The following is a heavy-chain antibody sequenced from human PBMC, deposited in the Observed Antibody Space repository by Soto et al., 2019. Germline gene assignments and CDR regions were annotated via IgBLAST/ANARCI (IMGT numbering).Heavy chain of an antibody. Sequence: QVQLVQSGAEVKKPGASVKVSCKASGYTFASYAISWMRQAPGQGLEWMGWISADNGNTNYAQKLRVRVTMTTDTSTRTANMELRSLRSDDTAVDYCARDPPPPDYWGQGTLVTVSS. CDR2: ISADNGNT. V-gene: IGHV1-18*01. J-gene: IGHJ4*02. CDR1: GYTFASYA. CDR3: ARDPPPPDY.